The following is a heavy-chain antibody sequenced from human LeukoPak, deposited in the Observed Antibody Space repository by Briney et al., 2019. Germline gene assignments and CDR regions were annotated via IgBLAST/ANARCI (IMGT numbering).Heavy chain of an antibody. CDR1: GDSVSSNSAA. CDR2: TFYRSKWYN. CDR3: ARETSFRYYDIWSGWDY. Sequence: SQTLSLTCAISGDSVSSNSAAWNWIRQSPSRGLEWLGRTFYRSKWYNDYAVSVKSRITINPDTSKNQVSLQLNSLTPEDTAVYYCARETSFRYYDIWSGWDYWGQGTLVTVSS. V-gene: IGHV6-1*01. J-gene: IGHJ4*02. D-gene: IGHD3-3*01.